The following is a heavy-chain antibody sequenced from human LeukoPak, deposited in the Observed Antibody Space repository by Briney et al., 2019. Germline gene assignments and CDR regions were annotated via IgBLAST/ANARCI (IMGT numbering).Heavy chain of an antibody. CDR1: GGSIKTYY. V-gene: IGHV4-59*01. CDR2: ISYSGST. Sequence: PLGTLSLTCTVSGGSIKTYYWSWIRQPPGKGLECIGYISYSGSTNYNPSHTSRGTISVDTYKNKFSLKLSSMTAADTAVYYCAGGAAVSFDSWGQGSLVSVSS. J-gene: IGHJ4*02. D-gene: IGHD6-25*01. CDR3: AGGAAVSFDS.